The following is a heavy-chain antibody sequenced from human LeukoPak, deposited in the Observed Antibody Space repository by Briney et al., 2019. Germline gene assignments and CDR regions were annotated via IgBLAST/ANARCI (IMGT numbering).Heavy chain of an antibody. D-gene: IGHD5-18*01. J-gene: IGHJ6*03. CDR3: ARGGRYSYGYGGRNYYYYMDV. CDR2: INDSGTT. CDR1: SEFFSGYY. Sequence: WETLSLTCGVSSEFFSGYYWGWIRQPPGKGLEWIGDINDSGTTKYNPTLKSRVTISIDTSKNQFSLKLSSVTAADTAVYYCARGGRYSYGYGGRNYYYYMDVWGKGTTVTISS. V-gene: IGHV4-34*01.